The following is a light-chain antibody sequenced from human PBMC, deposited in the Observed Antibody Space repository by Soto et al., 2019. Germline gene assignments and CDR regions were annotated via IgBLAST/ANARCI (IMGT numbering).Light chain of an antibody. Sequence: DMQMTQSPSSLSASVGDRVTITCRASQGIGNYLAWYQQRPGKVPKLLIYAASTLQSGVPSRFSGSGSGPDFTLTISSLQPEDVATYYCQKYDHAPLTFGGGTKVDIK. CDR1: QGIGNY. CDR2: AAS. J-gene: IGKJ4*01. V-gene: IGKV1-27*01. CDR3: QKYDHAPLT.